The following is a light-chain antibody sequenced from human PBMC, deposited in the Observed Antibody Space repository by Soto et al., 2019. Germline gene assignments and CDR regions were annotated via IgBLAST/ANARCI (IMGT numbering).Light chain of an antibody. J-gene: IGLJ1*01. CDR1: SSDVGSYNL. V-gene: IGLV2-23*01. Sequence: QSVLTQPASVSASPGQSITIPCTGTSSDVGSYNLVSWFQQHPGKVPKLLIYEGTKRPSGLSDRFSGSKSGNTASLTISGLQAEDEADYYFYSYAGENLYVFGTGTKLTVL. CDR2: EGT. CDR3: YSYAGENLYV.